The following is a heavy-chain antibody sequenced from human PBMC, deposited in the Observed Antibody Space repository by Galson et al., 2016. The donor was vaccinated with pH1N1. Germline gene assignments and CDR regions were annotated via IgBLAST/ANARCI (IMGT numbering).Heavy chain of an antibody. CDR2: ISWNSGSI. D-gene: IGHD6-25*01. V-gene: IGHV3-9*01. J-gene: IGHJ4*02. CDR3: VRAVGAAGGY. CDR1: GFTFDDYA. Sequence: SLRLSCAASGFTFDDYAMHWVRQAPGKGLEWVSGISWNSGSIGYADSLKGRFTISRDNAKNSLYLQMNSLRAEDTALYYCVRAVGAAGGYWGQGTLVTVSS.